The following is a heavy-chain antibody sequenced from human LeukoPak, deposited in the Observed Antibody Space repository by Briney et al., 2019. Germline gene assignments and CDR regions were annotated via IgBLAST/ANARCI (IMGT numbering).Heavy chain of an antibody. Sequence: SSETLSLTCTVYGFSISSYYWSWLRQPPGKGLEWCGYIYYSGSTNYNPSLKSRVTISVDTSKNQFSLKLSSLTAADTALYSCAKVTGKYYYYYYMDVWGKGTTVTVSS. V-gene: IGHV4-59*12. CDR2: IYYSGST. D-gene: IGHD1-20*01. J-gene: IGHJ6*03. CDR1: GFSISSYY. CDR3: AKVTGKYYYYYYMDV.